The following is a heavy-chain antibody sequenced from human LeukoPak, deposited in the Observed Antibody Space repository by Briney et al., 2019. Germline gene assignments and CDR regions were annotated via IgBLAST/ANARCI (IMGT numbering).Heavy chain of an antibody. Sequence: GASVKVSCKASGYTFTGYYMHWVRQAPGQGLEWMGRINPNSGGTNYARKFQGRVTMTRDTSISTAYMELSRLRSDDTAVYYCARVLYTRGYYYGSGSHTFDYWGQGTLVTVSS. D-gene: IGHD3-10*01. CDR3: ARVLYTRGYYYGSGSHTFDY. CDR2: INPNSGGT. CDR1: GYTFTGYY. J-gene: IGHJ4*02. V-gene: IGHV1-2*06.